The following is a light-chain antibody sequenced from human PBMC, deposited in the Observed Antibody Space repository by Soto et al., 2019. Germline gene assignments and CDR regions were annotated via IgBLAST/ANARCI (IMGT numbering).Light chain of an antibody. CDR3: AAWDDSLNYV. CDR2: SHN. J-gene: IGLJ1*01. V-gene: IGLV1-44*01. CDR1: SSNIGRNP. Sequence: QAVVTQPPSASGTPGQRVTISCSGSSSNIGRNPVNWYQQLPGTAPKLLINSHNERPSGVPDRFSGSKSGTSASLAISGLQSEDEADYYCAAWDDSLNYVFGPGTKVTVL.